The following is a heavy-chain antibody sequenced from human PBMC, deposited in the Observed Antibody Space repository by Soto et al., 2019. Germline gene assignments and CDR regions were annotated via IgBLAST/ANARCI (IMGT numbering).Heavy chain of an antibody. Sequence: QLQLQESGPGLVKPSETLSLTCTVSGGSISGSSYYWGWIRQPPGKGLEWIGSIYYSGSTYYNPSLKSRVTISVDTSKNQFSLKLSSVTAADTAVYYCARRGVRGVTGTDYWGQGTLVTVSS. D-gene: IGHD3-10*01. J-gene: IGHJ4*02. CDR1: GGSISGSSYY. CDR2: IYYSGST. V-gene: IGHV4-39*01. CDR3: ARRGVRGVTGTDY.